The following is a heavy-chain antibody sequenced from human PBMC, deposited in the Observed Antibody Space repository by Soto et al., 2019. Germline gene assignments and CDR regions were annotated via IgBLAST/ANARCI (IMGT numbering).Heavy chain of an antibody. CDR2: ITWNSETI. Sequence: EVQLVESGGRLVQPGTSLRLSCVASGFRFDDFAMHWVRQAPGKGLEWVSGITWNSETIDYAESVRGRFTISRDNAENSVFLQMDSLSPEETALYYCTRDDQGLATSGTPILGSWGQGTPVTVSS. J-gene: IGHJ4*02. V-gene: IGHV3-9*01. CDR3: TRDDQGLATSGTPILGS. CDR1: GFRFDDFA. D-gene: IGHD6-13*01.